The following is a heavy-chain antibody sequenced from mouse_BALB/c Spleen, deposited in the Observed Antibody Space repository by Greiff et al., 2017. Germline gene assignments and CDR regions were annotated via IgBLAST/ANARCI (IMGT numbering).Heavy chain of an antibody. Sequence: EVKVVESGGGLVKPGGSLKLSCAASGFTFSSYTMSWVRQTPEKRLEWVATISSGGSYTYYPDSVKGRFTISRDNAKNTLYLQMSSLKSEDTAMYYCTRGDGSSYFDYWGQGTTLTVSS. CDR3: TRGDGSSYFDY. J-gene: IGHJ2*01. CDR1: GFTFSSYT. V-gene: IGHV5-6-4*01. D-gene: IGHD1-1*01. CDR2: ISSGGSYT.